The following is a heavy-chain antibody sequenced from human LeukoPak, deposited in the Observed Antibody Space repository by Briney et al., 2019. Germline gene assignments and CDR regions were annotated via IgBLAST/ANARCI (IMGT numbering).Heavy chain of an antibody. CDR1: GGSISSYY. Sequence: SETLSLTCTVSGGSISSYYWSWIRQPAGKGLEWIGRIYTSGSTNYNPSLKSRVTISVDTSKNQFSLKLSSVTAADTAVYYCARGDIVVVPAAGAFDIWGQGTMVTVSS. V-gene: IGHV4-4*07. D-gene: IGHD2-2*01. J-gene: IGHJ3*02. CDR3: ARGDIVVVPAAGAFDI. CDR2: IYTSGST.